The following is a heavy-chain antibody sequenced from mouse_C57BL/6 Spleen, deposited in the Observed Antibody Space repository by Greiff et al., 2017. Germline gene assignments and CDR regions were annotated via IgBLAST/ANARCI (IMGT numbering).Heavy chain of an antibody. V-gene: IGHV5-16*01. Sequence: EVMLVESEGGLVQPGSSMKLSCTASGFTFSDYYMAWVRQVPEKGLEWVANINYDGSSTYYLDSLKSRFIISRDNAKNILYLQMSSLKSEDTATYYCARDLRYYFDYWGQGTTLTVSS. CDR3: ARDLRYYFDY. CDR2: INYDGSST. CDR1: GFTFSDYY. J-gene: IGHJ2*01.